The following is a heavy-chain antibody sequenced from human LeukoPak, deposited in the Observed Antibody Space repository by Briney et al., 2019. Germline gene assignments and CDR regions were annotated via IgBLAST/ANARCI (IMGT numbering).Heavy chain of an antibody. Sequence: GGSLRLSCAASGFTFSSYAMSWVRQAPGKGLEWVSAISGSGGSTYYADSVKGRFTISRDNSKNTLYPQMNSLRAEDTAVYYCAKDFHSSGYYFEFWTFDYWGQGTLVTVSS. CDR3: AKDFHSSGYYFEFWTFDY. D-gene: IGHD3-22*01. CDR1: GFTFSSYA. V-gene: IGHV3-23*01. J-gene: IGHJ4*02. CDR2: ISGSGGST.